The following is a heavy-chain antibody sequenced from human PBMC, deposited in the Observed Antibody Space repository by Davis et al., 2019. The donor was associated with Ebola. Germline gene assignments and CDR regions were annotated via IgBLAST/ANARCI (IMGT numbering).Heavy chain of an antibody. CDR1: GFTFSSYA. J-gene: IGHJ4*02. Sequence: PGGSLRLSCAASGFTFSSYAMHWVRQAPGKGLEWVAVISYDGSNKYYADSVKGRFTISRDNSKNTLYLQMNSLRAEDTAVYYCARYVLGRFDYWGQGTLVTVSS. V-gene: IGHV3-30-3*01. CDR3: ARYVLGRFDY. D-gene: IGHD3-16*01. CDR2: ISYDGSNK.